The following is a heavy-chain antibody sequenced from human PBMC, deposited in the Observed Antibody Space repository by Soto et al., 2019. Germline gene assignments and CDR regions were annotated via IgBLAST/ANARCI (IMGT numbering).Heavy chain of an antibody. D-gene: IGHD3-10*01. CDR3: ARDYPAPDYYGSGNPFFDY. CDR1: GGSISSSSYY. CDR2: IYYSGST. Sequence: SETLSLTCTVSGGSISSSSYYWGWIRQPPGKGLEWIGSIYYSGSTYYNPSLKSRVTISVDTSKNQFSLKLSSVTAADTAVYYCARDYPAPDYYGSGNPFFDYWGQGILVTV. V-gene: IGHV4-39*02. J-gene: IGHJ4*02.